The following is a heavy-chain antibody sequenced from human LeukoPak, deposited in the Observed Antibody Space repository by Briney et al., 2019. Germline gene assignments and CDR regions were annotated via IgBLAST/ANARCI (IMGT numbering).Heavy chain of an antibody. D-gene: IGHD3-22*01. CDR3: ARGSYYYDSSGYSI. V-gene: IGHV1-2*02. CDR2: INPNSGGT. CDR1: GYTFTGYY. J-gene: IGHJ4*02. Sequence: ASVKVSCKASGYTFTGYYMHWVRQAPGPGLEWMGWINPNSGGTNYAQKFQGRVTMTRDTSISTAYMALSRLRSDDTAVYYCARGSYYYDSSGYSIWGQGTLVTVSS.